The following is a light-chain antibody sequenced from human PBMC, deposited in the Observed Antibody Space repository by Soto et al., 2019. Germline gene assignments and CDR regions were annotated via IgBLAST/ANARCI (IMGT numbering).Light chain of an antibody. CDR2: LNSDGSH. CDR1: SGHSNYA. CDR3: QTWGSGIVV. Sequence: QLVLTQSPSASASLRASVNLTCTLSSGHSNYAIAWHQEQSEKGPRYLMKLNSDGSHSKGDGIPDRFSGSSSGAVRYLTSSSLQSEDEADYYCQTWGSGIVVFGGGTKLTVL. J-gene: IGLJ2*01. V-gene: IGLV4-69*01.